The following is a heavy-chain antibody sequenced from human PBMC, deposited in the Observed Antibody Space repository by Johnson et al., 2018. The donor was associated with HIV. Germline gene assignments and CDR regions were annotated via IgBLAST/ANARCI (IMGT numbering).Heavy chain of an antibody. J-gene: IGHJ3*02. CDR1: GFTFSSYA. CDR2: ISYDGSNK. V-gene: IGHV3-30*04. CDR3: AKEGDYRVSVGHYSSDAFDM. Sequence: QVQLVESGGGVVQPGRSLRLSCAASGFTFSSYAMHWVRQAPGKGLEWVAVISYDGSNKYYADSVRGRFTISSAISKNTLVLQMNSLRHEDTAMYYCAKEGDYRVSVGHYSSDAFDMWGQGTMVTVSS. D-gene: IGHD2-21*01.